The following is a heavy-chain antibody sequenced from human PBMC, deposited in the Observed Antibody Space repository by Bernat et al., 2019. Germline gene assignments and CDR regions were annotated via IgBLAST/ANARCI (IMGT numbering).Heavy chain of an antibody. D-gene: IGHD3-10*01. V-gene: IGHV3-9*01. Sequence: EVQLVESGGGLVQPGRSLRLSCAASGFTFDDYAMHWVRQAPGKGLEWVSGISWNSGSISYADSVKGRFIISRDNTKNSLYLQMNSMRAEDTALYYYAEGWLGGWILHAFDIWGQGTMVTVSS. CDR3: AEGWLGGWILHAFDI. CDR2: ISWNSGSI. J-gene: IGHJ3*02. CDR1: GFTFDDYA.